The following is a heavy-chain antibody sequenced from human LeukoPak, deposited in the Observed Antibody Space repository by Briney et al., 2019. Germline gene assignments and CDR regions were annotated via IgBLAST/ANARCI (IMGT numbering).Heavy chain of an antibody. CDR1: GFTFNNYA. D-gene: IGHD3-22*01. J-gene: IGHJ4*02. Sequence: PGGSLRLSCAASGFTFNNYAMSWVRQAPGNGLEWVSAISNGGASTYYADSVKGRFTISRDKSKNTLFLQMNSLRAEDTAVYYCARRLMRDYYDSSGYYTVDYWGQGTLVTVSS. V-gene: IGHV3-23*01. CDR2: ISNGGAST. CDR3: ARRLMRDYYDSSGYYTVDY.